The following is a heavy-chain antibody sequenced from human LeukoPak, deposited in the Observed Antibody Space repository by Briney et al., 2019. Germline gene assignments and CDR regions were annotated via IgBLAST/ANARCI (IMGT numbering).Heavy chain of an antibody. CDR2: VGASGGA. J-gene: IGHJ4*02. Sequence: GGSLRLSCAASGFTFSSYWMSWVRQAPGKGLEWVSGVGASGGAYYADSVKGRFTISRDNSKNTLYLQMNSLRGDDTAVYYCAKIRVVTSDYFESWGQGTLVTVSS. D-gene: IGHD3-22*01. CDR3: AKIRVVTSDYFES. V-gene: IGHV3-23*01. CDR1: GFTFSSYW.